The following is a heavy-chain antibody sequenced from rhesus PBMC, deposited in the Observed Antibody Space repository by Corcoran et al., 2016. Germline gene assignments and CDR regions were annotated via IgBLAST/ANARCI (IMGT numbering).Heavy chain of an antibody. J-gene: IGHJ1*01. CDR1: GGSISSNY. V-gene: IGHV4-173*01. CDR2: IFGSGGST. CDR3: ARTPGCSSTYCSYAEYVEF. D-gene: IGHD2-15*01. Sequence: QLQLQESGPGLVKPSETLSLTCAVSGGSISSNYWSWIRQPPGKGLEWIGRIFGSGGSTDYNPSLKIRVTSSTDTSKNQFSLKRSTVAAADSAVYYCARTPGCSSTYCSYAEYVEFWGQGALVTVSS.